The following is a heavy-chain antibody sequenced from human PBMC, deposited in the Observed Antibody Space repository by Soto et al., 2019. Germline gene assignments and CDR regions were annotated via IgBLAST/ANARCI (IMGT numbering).Heavy chain of an antibody. V-gene: IGHV4-31*02. Sequence: PSETLSLTCTVSGDSISNGASLWAWFRKRPGKGLEWIGYIPHNMVAYHKPSLESRVTMSVDTSKNHFSLKLISLTATDTAGYYFARATRVTTSGTPAYYFDHWGQGTLVTVSS. CDR2: IPHNMVA. CDR3: ARATRVTTSGTPAYYFDH. CDR1: GDSISNGASL. D-gene: IGHD4-17*01. J-gene: IGHJ4*02.